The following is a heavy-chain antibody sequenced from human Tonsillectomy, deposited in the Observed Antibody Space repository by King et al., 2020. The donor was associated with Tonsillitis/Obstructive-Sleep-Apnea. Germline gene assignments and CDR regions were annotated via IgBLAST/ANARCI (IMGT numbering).Heavy chain of an antibody. CDR3: ARGPGYCSCTSCRGQFDY. J-gene: IGHJ4*02. Sequence: VQLVESGGGLVKPGGSLRVSCAASGFTFSDYYVSWIRQAPGKGLEWVSYIISSSSYTNYADSVKGRFTISRDNAKNSLFLQMNSLRAEDTGVYYCARGPGYCSCTSCRGQFDYWGQGTLVNVSS. V-gene: IGHV3-11*05. CDR1: GFTFSDYY. D-gene: IGHD2-2*01. CDR2: IISSSSYT.